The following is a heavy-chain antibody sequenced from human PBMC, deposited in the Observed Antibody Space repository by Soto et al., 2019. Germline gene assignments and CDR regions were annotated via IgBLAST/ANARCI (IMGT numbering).Heavy chain of an antibody. CDR3: AGGPTIAAAGTVHSDY. Sequence: SETLSLTCTVSGGSISSYYWSWIRQPPGKGLEWIGYIYYSGSTNYNPSLKSRVTISVDTSKNQFSLKLSSVTAADTAVYYCAGGPTIAAAGTVHSDYWGQGTLVTVSS. CDR1: GGSISSYY. D-gene: IGHD6-13*01. J-gene: IGHJ4*02. CDR2: IYYSGST. V-gene: IGHV4-59*01.